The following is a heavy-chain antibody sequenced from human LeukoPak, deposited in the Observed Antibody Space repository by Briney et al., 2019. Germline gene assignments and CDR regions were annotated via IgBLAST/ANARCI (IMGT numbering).Heavy chain of an antibody. J-gene: IGHJ6*02. Sequence: SETLSLTCAVYGGSFSGYYWSWIRQPPGKGLEWIGEINHSGSTNYNPSLKSRVTISVDTSKNQFSLKLSSVTAADTAVYYCARGQVVTARVYSNYYYYGMDVWGQGTTVTASS. CDR2: INHSGST. V-gene: IGHV4-34*01. CDR3: ARGQVVTARVYSNYYYYGMDV. CDR1: GGSFSGYY. D-gene: IGHD2-21*02.